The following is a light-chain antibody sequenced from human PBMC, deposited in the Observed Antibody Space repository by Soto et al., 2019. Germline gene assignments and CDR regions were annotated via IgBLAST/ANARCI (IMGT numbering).Light chain of an antibody. CDR1: QGISSY. Sequence: DIQLTQSPSFLSASVGDRVTITCRASQGISSYLAWYQQTPGKAPKLLIYASSTLQSCVPSRFSGSGYGTEFPLTICSLQPEDFATYYCQQLNTFPATFGPGTRLDI. CDR2: ASS. J-gene: IGKJ5*01. CDR3: QQLNTFPAT. V-gene: IGKV1-9*01.